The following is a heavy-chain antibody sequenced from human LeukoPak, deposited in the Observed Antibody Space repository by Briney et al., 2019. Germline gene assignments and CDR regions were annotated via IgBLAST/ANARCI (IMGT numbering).Heavy chain of an antibody. D-gene: IGHD1-20*01. CDR3: VKDREYNWNYFDY. Sequence: GGSLRLSCSASGFTFSSYAMHWVRQAPGKGLEYVSGISSNGGGTYYADSVKGRFTISRDNSKNTPYLQMSSLRAEDTAVYYCVKDREYNWNYFDYWGQGTLVTVSS. V-gene: IGHV3-64D*09. J-gene: IGHJ4*02. CDR1: GFTFSSYA. CDR2: ISSNGGGT.